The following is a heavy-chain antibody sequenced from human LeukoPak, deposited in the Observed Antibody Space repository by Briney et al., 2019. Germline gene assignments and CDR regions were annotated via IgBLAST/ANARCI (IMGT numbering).Heavy chain of an antibody. J-gene: IGHJ3*02. V-gene: IGHV3-7*01. Sequence: GGSLRLSCAASGFTFSSYWMSWVRQAPGKGLEWVANIKQDGSEKYYVDSEKGRFTISRDNAKNSPYLQMNSLRVLETADEYCAREMAGTTSEHKRIDDFDIWGQGTMVTVSS. D-gene: IGHD1-1*01. CDR3: AREMAGTTSEHKRIDDFDI. CDR1: GFTFSSYW. CDR2: IKQDGSEK.